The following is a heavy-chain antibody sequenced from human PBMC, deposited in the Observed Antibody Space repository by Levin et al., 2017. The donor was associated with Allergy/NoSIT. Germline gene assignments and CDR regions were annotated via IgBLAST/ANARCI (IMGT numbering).Heavy chain of an antibody. V-gene: IGHV3-74*01. CDR3: AREFQYCSGGSCYYLGGMDV. CDR1: GFTFSSYW. Sequence: LSLTCAASGFTFSSYWMHWVRQAPGKGLVWVSRINSDGSSTSYADSVKGRFTISRDNAKNTLYLQMNSLRAEDTAVYYCAREFQYCSGGSCYYLGGMDVWGQGTTVTVSS. CDR2: INSDGSST. D-gene: IGHD2-15*01. J-gene: IGHJ6*02.